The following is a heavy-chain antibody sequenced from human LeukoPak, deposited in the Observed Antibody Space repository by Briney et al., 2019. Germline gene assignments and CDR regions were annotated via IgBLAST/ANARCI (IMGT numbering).Heavy chain of an antibody. J-gene: IGHJ4*02. Sequence: GGSLRLSCAASGFTVSSNYMSWVRHPAGKGLEWVSVLYSGGATFYADSVKGRFTISRDTSKNTLYLQMNDLRPDDTAVYYCTKLKGWYGEGFFDYWGQGTLVTVSS. V-gene: IGHV3-53*01. CDR1: GFTVSSNY. CDR3: TKLKGWYGEGFFDY. CDR2: LYSGGAT. D-gene: IGHD6-19*01.